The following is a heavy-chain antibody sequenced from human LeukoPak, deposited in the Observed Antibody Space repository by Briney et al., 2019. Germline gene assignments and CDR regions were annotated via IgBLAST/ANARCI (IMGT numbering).Heavy chain of an antibody. CDR3: ARVGSSGYSPDLEVYYFDY. CDR2: IYYNGST. CDR1: GGSISSSSYY. Sequence: SETLSLTCTVSGGSISSSSYYWGWIRQPPGKGLEWIGSIYYNGSTYYNPSLKSRVTISVDTSKNQFSLKLSSVTAADTAVYYCARVGSSGYSPDLEVYYFDYWGQGTLVTVSS. J-gene: IGHJ4*02. V-gene: IGHV4-39*07. D-gene: IGHD3-22*01.